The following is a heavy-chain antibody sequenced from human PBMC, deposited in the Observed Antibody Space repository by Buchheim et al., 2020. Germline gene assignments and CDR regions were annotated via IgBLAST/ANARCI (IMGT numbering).Heavy chain of an antibody. CDR3: ARGEIAAAYYGLDV. V-gene: IGHV3-48*01. Sequence: EVRLEESGGGLVQPGGSLRLSCTASGFAFETYSKGWVRQSPGKGLEWVAYIDTFSNNIYYAASVEGRFSISRDDAKSSLYLQMNSLRAEDTGVYFCARGEIAAAYYGLDVWGLGTT. D-gene: IGHD6-13*01. CDR1: GFAFETYS. J-gene: IGHJ6*02. CDR2: IDTFSNNI.